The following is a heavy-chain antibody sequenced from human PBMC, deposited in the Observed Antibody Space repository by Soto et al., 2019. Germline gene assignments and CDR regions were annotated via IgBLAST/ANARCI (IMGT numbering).Heavy chain of an antibody. D-gene: IGHD5-12*01. V-gene: IGHV1-69*01. CDR1: GGSFSIYA. CDR2: IIPVSGVR. J-gene: IGHJ4*02. CDR3: ARQVVGGNDWYFFDS. Sequence: QVQLVQSGAEVKKLGSSVKVSCKTSGGSFSIYAITWVRQAPGQGLEWMGGIIPVSGVRNFAQKFQGRVTLNADESTTTAYMELRSLRLDDAAVYYCARQVVGGNDWYFFDSWGQGTLVTVSS.